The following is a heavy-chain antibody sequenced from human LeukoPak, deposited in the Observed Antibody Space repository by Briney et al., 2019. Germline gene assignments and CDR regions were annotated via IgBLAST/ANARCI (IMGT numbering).Heavy chain of an antibody. V-gene: IGHV3-21*01. D-gene: IGHD3-3*01. CDR2: ISSSSSYI. CDR1: GFTFSSYS. CDR3: ATGGGWVPSFGVVDV. Sequence: GGSLRLSCAASGFTFSSYSMNWVRRAPGKGLEWVSSISSSSSYIYYADSVKGRFTISRDNAKNSLYLQMNSPRFEDTAVYYCATGGGWVPSFGVVDVWGKGTTVTVSS. J-gene: IGHJ6*04.